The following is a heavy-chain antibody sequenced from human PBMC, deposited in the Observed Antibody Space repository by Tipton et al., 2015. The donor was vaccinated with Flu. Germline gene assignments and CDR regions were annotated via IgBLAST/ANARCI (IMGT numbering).Heavy chain of an antibody. V-gene: IGHV3-74*01. J-gene: IGHJ5*02. CDR2: INSDGSST. CDR3: ARDVGRGVDYFDP. CDR1: GFTFSSYW. Sequence: SLRLSCAASGFTFSSYWMHWIRQAPGKGLVWVSRINSDGSSTSYADSVKGRFTISRDNAKNTLYLQMNSLRAEDTAVYYCARDVGRGVDYFDPWGQGTLVTVSS. D-gene: IGHD1-26*01.